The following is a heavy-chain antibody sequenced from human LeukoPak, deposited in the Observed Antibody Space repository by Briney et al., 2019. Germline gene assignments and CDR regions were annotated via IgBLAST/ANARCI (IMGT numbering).Heavy chain of an antibody. J-gene: IGHJ5*02. D-gene: IGHD3-16*01. CDR2: IYYSGST. V-gene: IGHV4-39*01. CDR3: ARLPIWEGLGEIDP. Sequence: SETLSLTCTVSGGSISSSSYYGGWIRQPPGKGLEWIGGIYYSGSTYYNPSLTSRVTISVDTSKNQFSLKLSSVTAADTAVYYCARLPIWEGLGEIDPWGQGTLVTVSS. CDR1: GGSISSSSYY.